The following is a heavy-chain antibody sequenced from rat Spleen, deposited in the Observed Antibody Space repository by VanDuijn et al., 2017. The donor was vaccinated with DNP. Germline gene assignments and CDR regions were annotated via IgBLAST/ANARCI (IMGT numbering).Heavy chain of an antibody. CDR3: ATQNAGYDYFDY. CDR1: GFTFSDYN. CDR2: ISYDGSST. V-gene: IGHV5-7*01. Sequence: EVQLVESGGGLVQPGRSLKLSCAASGFTFSDYNMAWVRQAPKKGLEWVATISYDGSSTYYRDSVKGRFTISRDNAKSTLYLQMDSLRSEDTATYYCATQNAGYDYFDYWGQGVTVTVSS. J-gene: IGHJ2*01. D-gene: IGHD4-3*01.